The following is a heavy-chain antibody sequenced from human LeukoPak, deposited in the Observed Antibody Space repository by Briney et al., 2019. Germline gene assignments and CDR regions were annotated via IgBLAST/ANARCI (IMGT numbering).Heavy chain of an antibody. D-gene: IGHD1-26*01. CDR2: ITSTSSYM. CDR3: ARDPYSGGYGDDYYYYMDV. Sequence: GGSLRLSCAVSGITFKNYRMNWVRQAPGKGLEWVSSITSTSSYMYYADSVKGRFTISRDNAQNSLYLHMSSLRAEDTAVYYCARDPYSGGYGDDYYYYMDVWGKGTTVTISS. J-gene: IGHJ6*03. CDR1: GITFKNYR. V-gene: IGHV3-21*01.